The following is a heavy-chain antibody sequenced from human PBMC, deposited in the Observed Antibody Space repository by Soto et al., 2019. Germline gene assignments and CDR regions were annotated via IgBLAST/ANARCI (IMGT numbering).Heavy chain of an antibody. CDR2: IDPSDSYT. CDR3: ARQASTTTYDY. V-gene: IGHV5-10-1*01. CDR1: GYSFTSYR. Sequence: GESLKISCKGSGYSFTSYRISLVRQMPGKGLEWMGRIDPSDSYTNYSPSFQGHVTISADKSISTAYLQWSSLKASDTAMYYCARQASTTTYDYWGQGTLVTVSS. J-gene: IGHJ4*02. D-gene: IGHD1-26*01.